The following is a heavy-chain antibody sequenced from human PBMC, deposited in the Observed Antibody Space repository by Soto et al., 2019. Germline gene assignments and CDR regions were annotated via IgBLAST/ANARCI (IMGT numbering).Heavy chain of an antibody. Sequence: QVQLQQWGAGLLKPSETLSLTCAVYGGSFSGYYWSWIRQPPGKGLEWIGEINHSGSTNYNPSLKSRVTISVDTSKNQFSLKLSAVTAADTAVYYCAIIAAAGTRNWFDPGGQGTLVTVSS. D-gene: IGHD6-13*01. CDR1: GGSFSGYY. CDR2: INHSGST. J-gene: IGHJ5*02. V-gene: IGHV4-34*01. CDR3: AIIAAAGTRNWFDP.